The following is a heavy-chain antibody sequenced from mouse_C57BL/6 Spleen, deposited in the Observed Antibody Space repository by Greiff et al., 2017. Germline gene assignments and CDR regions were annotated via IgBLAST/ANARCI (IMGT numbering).Heavy chain of an antibody. J-gene: IGHJ1*03. Sequence: EVKLMESGGGLVQPGGSLKLSCAASGFTFSDYGMAWVRQAPRKGPEWVAFISNLAYSIYYADTVTGRFTISRENAKNTLYLEMSSLRSEDTAMYYCARGGPTIVTTRYFDVWGTGTTVTVSS. V-gene: IGHV5-15*01. CDR1: GFTFSDYG. D-gene: IGHD2-5*01. CDR2: ISNLAYSI. CDR3: ARGGPTIVTTRYFDV.